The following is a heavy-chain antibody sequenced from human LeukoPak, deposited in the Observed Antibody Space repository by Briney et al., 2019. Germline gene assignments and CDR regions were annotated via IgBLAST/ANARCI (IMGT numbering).Heavy chain of an antibody. J-gene: IGHJ4*02. CDR3: AKDDDYVEYGYYFDF. CDR2: IGGRGTNT. D-gene: IGHD4-17*01. V-gene: IGHV3-23*01. Sequence: GGSLRLSCAASGSTFSSYAMSWVRQAPGKGLEWVSAIGGRGTNTYYADSVTGRFTLSKDISKNTLYLQTNSLSAEDTAVYYCAKDDDYVEYGYYFDFWGQGTLVTVSS. CDR1: GSTFSSYA.